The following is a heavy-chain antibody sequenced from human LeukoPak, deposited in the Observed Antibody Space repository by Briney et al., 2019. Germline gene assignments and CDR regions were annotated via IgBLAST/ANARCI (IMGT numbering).Heavy chain of an antibody. V-gene: IGHV4-4*07. CDR1: GASLTIYY. Sequence: PSETLSLTCSVSGASLTIYYWNWIRQPAGKGLEWIGRYASDTTAHNPSLKSQFTMSIDTSKNQISMKLTSVTAADTAVYYCATGDHSFDNWGQGILVTVTP. J-gene: IGHJ4*02. CDR2: YASDTT. CDR3: ATGDHSFDN. D-gene: IGHD7-27*01.